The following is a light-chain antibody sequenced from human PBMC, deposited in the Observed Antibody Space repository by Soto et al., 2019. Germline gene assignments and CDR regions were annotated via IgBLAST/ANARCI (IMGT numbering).Light chain of an antibody. CDR3: QQYKNWPL. V-gene: IGKV1-9*01. J-gene: IGKJ5*01. CDR2: AAS. CDR1: QGISSY. Sequence: LTPSPSLPVSFVRNRVTIPCRASQGISSYLAWDQRKPGKAPKLLIYAASTLQSGVPSRFSGSGSGTEFTLTISSLQSEDFAVYYCQQYKNWPLFGQGTRLEIK.